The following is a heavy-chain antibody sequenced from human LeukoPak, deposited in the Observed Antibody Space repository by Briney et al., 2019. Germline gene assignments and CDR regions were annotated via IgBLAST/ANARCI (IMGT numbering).Heavy chain of an antibody. V-gene: IGHV4-59*08. J-gene: IGHJ4*02. CDR3: ARHDPTRDFDY. CDR1: GGSISSSY. Sequence: SETLSLTCTVSGGSISSSYWNWIRQPPGKGLEWIGYIYYSGSTNYNPSLKSRVTISVDTSKNQFSLKLSSVTAADTAVYYCARHDPTRDFDYWGQGTLVTVSS. D-gene: IGHD5-12*01. CDR2: IYYSGST.